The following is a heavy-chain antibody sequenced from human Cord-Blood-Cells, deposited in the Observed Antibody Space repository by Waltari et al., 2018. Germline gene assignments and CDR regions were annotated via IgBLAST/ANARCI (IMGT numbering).Heavy chain of an antibody. CDR1: GYSFTSYC. Sequence: EVQLEQSGAEVKKPGESLKTSCTGSGYSFTSYCIGWVRQLPGKGLEWMGIIYPGDSDTRYSPSFQGQVTISADKSISTAYLQWSSLKASDTAMYYCARHRSSSYYYYGMDVWGQGTTVTVSS. J-gene: IGHJ6*02. CDR2: IYPGDSDT. D-gene: IGHD6-6*01. CDR3: ARHRSSSYYYYGMDV. V-gene: IGHV5-51*01.